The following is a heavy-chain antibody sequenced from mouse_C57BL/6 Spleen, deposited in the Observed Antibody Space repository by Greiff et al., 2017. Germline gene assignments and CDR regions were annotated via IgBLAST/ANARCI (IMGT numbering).Heavy chain of an antibody. CDR1: GYTFTDYE. CDR3: TRGEIYDGYLYAMDY. Sequence: VQLQQSGAELVRPGASVTLSCKASGYTFTDYEMHWVKQTPVHGLEWIGAIDPETGGTAYNQKFKGKDILTADKSSSTAYMELRSLTSEDSAVYYCTRGEIYDGYLYAMDYWGQGTSVTVSS. J-gene: IGHJ4*01. CDR2: IDPETGGT. V-gene: IGHV1-15*01. D-gene: IGHD2-3*01.